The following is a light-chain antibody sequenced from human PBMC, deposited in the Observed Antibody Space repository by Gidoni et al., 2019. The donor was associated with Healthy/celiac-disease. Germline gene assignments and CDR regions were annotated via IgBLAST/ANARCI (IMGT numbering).Light chain of an antibody. V-gene: IGKV3-15*01. CDR1: QSVSSN. CDR2: GAS. CDR3: QQYNNWPPWT. Sequence: EIVMTQSPATLSVSPGERATLSCRASQSVSSNLALYQQKPGHAPRLLIYGASTRATGIPARFSGSVSGTEFTLTISSLQSEDFAVYFCQQYNNWPPWTFGQGTKVEIK. J-gene: IGKJ1*01.